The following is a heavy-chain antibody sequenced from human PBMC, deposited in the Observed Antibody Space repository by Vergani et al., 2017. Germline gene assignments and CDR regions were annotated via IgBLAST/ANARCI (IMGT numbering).Heavy chain of an antibody. CDR3: AKAPLGYCSTTSCYTLFFDY. Sequence: EVQLLESGGNLVQPGGSLRLSCAASGLTFSSYAMSWVRQAPGKGPEWVSAISGSGDGTYYADSVKGRFTMSRDNSKNTLYLQMNSLRAEDTAVYYCAKAPLGYCSTTSCYTLFFDYWGQGTLVTVSS. J-gene: IGHJ4*02. CDR2: ISGSGDGT. D-gene: IGHD2-2*02. V-gene: IGHV3-23*01. CDR1: GLTFSSYA.